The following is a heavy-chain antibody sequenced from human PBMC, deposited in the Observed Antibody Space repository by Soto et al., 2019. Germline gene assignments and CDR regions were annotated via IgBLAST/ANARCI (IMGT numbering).Heavy chain of an antibody. V-gene: IGHV3-30*18. Sequence: GGSLRLSCAASGFTFSSYGMHWVRQAPGKGLEWVAVISYDGSNKYYADSVKGRFTISRDNSKNTLYLQMNSLRAEDTAVYYCAKVHVRYSSSSIDYYYGMDLWGQGSTVTGSS. J-gene: IGHJ6*02. CDR3: AKVHVRYSSSSIDYYYGMDL. CDR1: GFTFSSYG. CDR2: ISYDGSNK. D-gene: IGHD6-6*01.